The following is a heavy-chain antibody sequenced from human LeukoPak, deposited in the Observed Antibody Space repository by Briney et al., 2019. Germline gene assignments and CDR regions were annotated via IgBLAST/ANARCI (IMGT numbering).Heavy chain of an antibody. Sequence: GGSLRLSCAASGLTFSSYGMHWVRKAPGKGLEWVAVISYDGSNKYYADSVKGRFTISRDNSKNTLYLQMNSLRAEDTAVYYCAKETIRNYFDYWGQGTLVTVSS. J-gene: IGHJ4*02. CDR3: AKETIRNYFDY. V-gene: IGHV3-30*18. CDR2: ISYDGSNK. CDR1: GLTFSSYG. D-gene: IGHD3-9*01.